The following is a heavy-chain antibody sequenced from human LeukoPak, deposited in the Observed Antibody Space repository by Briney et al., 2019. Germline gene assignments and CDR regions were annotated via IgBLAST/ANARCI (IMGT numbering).Heavy chain of an antibody. Sequence: ASVKVSCKASGYSFTIYGIGWVRQPPGQGLEWMGYISPYNGNAEYAHNSQGRGSMTTNTSTTTAYMEMRSLTSDDTAVYFCSRGGSQALDLWGQGTLVTVSS. J-gene: IGHJ5*02. V-gene: IGHV1-18*01. CDR1: GYSFTIYG. D-gene: IGHD3-10*01. CDR3: SRGGSQALDL. CDR2: ISPYNGNA.